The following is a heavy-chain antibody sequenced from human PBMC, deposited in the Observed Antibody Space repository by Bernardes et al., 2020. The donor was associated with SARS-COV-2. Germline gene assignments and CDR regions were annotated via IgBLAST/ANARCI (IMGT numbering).Heavy chain of an antibody. CDR3: ARGDYYDSSSYWVDAFDI. CDR2: IKPDGSEK. D-gene: IGHD3-22*01. V-gene: IGHV3-7*03. J-gene: IGHJ3*02. Sequence: GSLRLSCAASGFTFSSYWMSWVRQAPGKGLEWVANIKPDGSEKFYVDSVKGRFTVSRDNVKNSLYVQMNSLRAEDTAVYYCARGDYYDSSSYWVDAFDIWGQGTMVTVSS. CDR1: GFTFSSYW.